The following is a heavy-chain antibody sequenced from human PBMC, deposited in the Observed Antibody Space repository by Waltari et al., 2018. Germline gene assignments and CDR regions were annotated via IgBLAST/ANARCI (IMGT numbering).Heavy chain of an antibody. CDR2: IYYSGST. D-gene: IGHD3-3*01. Sequence: QVQLQESGPGLVKPSETLSLTCTVSGGSISSYYWSWIRQPPGKGLEWIGYIYYSGSTNYNPSRKSRVTISVDTSKNQFSLKLSSVTAADTAVYYCARNDYDFWSGYLLSFDYWGQGTLVTVSS. CDR3: ARNDYDFWSGYLLSFDY. CDR1: GGSISSYY. V-gene: IGHV4-59*01. J-gene: IGHJ4*02.